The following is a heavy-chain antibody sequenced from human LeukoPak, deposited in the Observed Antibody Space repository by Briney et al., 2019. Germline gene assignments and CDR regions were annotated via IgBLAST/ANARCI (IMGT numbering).Heavy chain of an antibody. V-gene: IGHV3-74*01. CDR3: ARDLGEAWYYYYGMDV. J-gene: IGHJ6*02. CDR1: GFTFSSYW. Sequence: GGSLRLSCAASGFTFSSYWMHWVRQAPGKGLVWVSRINSDGSRTNYADSVKGRFTISRDNAKNTLYLQMNGLRAEDTAVYYCARDLGEAWYYYYGMDVWGQGTTVTVSS. CDR2: INSDGSRT. D-gene: IGHD3-10*01.